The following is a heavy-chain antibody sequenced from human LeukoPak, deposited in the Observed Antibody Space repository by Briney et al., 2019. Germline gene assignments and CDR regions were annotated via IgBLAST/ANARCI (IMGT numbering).Heavy chain of an antibody. CDR3: ATPRDGYNYRTFNY. CDR1: GGTFSSYA. Sequence: SVKVSCKASGGTFSSYAISWVRQAPGQGLEWMGGIIPIFGTANYAQKFQGRVTITTDESTSTAYMELSSLRSEDTAVYYCATPRDGYNYRTFNYWGQGILVTVSS. CDR2: IIPIFGTA. V-gene: IGHV1-69*05. D-gene: IGHD5-24*01. J-gene: IGHJ4*02.